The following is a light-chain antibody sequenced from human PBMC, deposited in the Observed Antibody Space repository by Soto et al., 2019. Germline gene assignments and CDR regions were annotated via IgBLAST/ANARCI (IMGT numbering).Light chain of an antibody. J-gene: IGLJ1*01. CDR1: SSDVGSYTY. Sequence: QSALTQPASVSGSPRQLIAISCTGASSDVGSYTYVSWYQQHPGKAPKLMIYEVNNRPSGVSNHFSGSKSGNTASLTISGLQAEDEADYYCSSYTSSSTLYVFGTGTKVTVL. CDR3: SSYTSSSTLYV. CDR2: EVN. V-gene: IGLV2-14*01.